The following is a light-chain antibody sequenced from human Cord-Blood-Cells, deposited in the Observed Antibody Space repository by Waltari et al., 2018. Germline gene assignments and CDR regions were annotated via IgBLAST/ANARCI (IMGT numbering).Light chain of an antibody. Sequence: EIVLTQSPATLSLSPGERATLSCRARKSVSSYLAWYQQKPGQAPRLLIYDASNRATCIPARFSGSGSGTDFTLTISSLEPEDFAVYYCQQRSNWPITFGQGTRLEIK. CDR1: KSVSSY. V-gene: IGKV3-11*01. CDR3: QQRSNWPIT. J-gene: IGKJ5*01. CDR2: DAS.